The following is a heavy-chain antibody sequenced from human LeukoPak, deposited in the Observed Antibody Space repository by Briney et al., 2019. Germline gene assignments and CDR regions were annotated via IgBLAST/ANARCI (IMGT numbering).Heavy chain of an antibody. J-gene: IGHJ4*02. Sequence: ASVKVSCKASGYTFTSYGISWVRQAPGQGLEWMGWISAYNGNTNYAQKLQGRVTMTTGTSTSTAYMELRSLRSDDTAVYYCAGSAPYCSSTSCSLDYWGQGTLVTVSS. CDR3: AGSAPYCSSTSCSLDY. V-gene: IGHV1-18*01. CDR2: ISAYNGNT. CDR1: GYTFTSYG. D-gene: IGHD2-2*01.